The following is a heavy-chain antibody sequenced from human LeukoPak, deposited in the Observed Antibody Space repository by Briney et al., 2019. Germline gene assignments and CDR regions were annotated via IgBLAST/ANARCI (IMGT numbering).Heavy chain of an antibody. D-gene: IGHD2-2*01. V-gene: IGHV3-23*01. CDR2: ISGSGGST. CDR3: AKDLFPRYCSSTSCQLSFDY. Sequence: GGSLRLSCAASGFTFSSYGMHWVRQAPGKGLEWVSAISGSGGSTYYADSVKGRFTISRDNSKNTLYLQMNSLRAEDTAVYYCAKDLFPRYCSSTSCQLSFDYWGQGTLVTVSS. J-gene: IGHJ4*02. CDR1: GFTFSSYG.